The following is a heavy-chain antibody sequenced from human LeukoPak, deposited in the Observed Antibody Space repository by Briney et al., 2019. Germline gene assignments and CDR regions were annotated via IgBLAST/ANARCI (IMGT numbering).Heavy chain of an antibody. V-gene: IGHV1-18*01. CDR2: ISAYNGNT. D-gene: IGHD2-2*01. CDR3: ARGAPLGYCSSTSCHNRIVATIVFDY. J-gene: IGHJ4*02. CDR1: GYTFTSYG. Sequence: ASVKVSCKASGYTFTSYGISWVRQAPGQGLEWMGWISAYNGNTNYAQKHQGRVTMTTDTSTSTAYMELRSLRSDDTAVYYCARGAPLGYCSSTSCHNRIVATIVFDYWGQGTLVTVSS.